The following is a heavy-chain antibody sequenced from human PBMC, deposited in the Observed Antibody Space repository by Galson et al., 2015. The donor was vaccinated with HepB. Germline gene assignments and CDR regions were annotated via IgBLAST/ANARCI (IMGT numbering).Heavy chain of an antibody. CDR2: ISAYNGNT. CDR3: AGGVDRNYYGMDV. D-gene: IGHD3-3*01. J-gene: IGHJ6*02. V-gene: IGHV1-18*01. CDR1: GYTFTSYG. Sequence: SVKVSCKASGYTFTSYGISWVRQAPGQGLEWMGWISAYNGNTNYAQKLQGRVTMTTDTSTSTAYMELWSLRSDDTAVYYCAGGVDRNYYGMDVWGQGTTVTVSS.